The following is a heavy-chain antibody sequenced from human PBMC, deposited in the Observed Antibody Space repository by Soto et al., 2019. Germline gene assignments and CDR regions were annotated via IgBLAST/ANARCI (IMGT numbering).Heavy chain of an antibody. J-gene: IGHJ6*01. V-gene: IGHV1-58*01. CDR2: ILVASGGT. CDR1: GFTFGNSA. Sequence: SVKVSCKASGFTFGNSAVHWVRQALGQRLEWMGWILVASGGTNYAENFEERVTIARDMSTSTAYMELSSLRSEDTAVYYCASGGAAAGTGYYYGMEVWGQGTTVIVSS. CDR3: ASGGAAAGTGYYYGMEV. D-gene: IGHD6-13*01.